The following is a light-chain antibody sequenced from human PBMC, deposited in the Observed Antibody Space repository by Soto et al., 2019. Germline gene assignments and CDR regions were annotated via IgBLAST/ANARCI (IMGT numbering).Light chain of an antibody. CDR1: QDISSH. CDR2: SAS. J-gene: IGKJ4*01. Sequence: DIQLTQSPAFLSASVGDKVTITCRTSQDISSHLAWYQQKPGKPPNLLIYSASTLQNGVPSRFSGSGSGTDFTLTISSLQPEDFATYFCQQINSYPVTFGGGTKVEIK. V-gene: IGKV1-9*01. CDR3: QQINSYPVT.